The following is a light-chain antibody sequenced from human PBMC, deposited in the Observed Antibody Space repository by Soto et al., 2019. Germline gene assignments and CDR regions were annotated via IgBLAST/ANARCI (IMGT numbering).Light chain of an antibody. Sequence: QSVLTQPPSVSAAPGQKVTISCSGSSSNIGNNYVSWYQQLPGTAPKLPIYDNNARPSGIPDLFSGSKSGTSATLGITGLQTGDEADYYCGTWDSSLSAVAFGGGTKLTVL. CDR2: DNN. CDR1: SSNIGNNY. V-gene: IGLV1-51*01. J-gene: IGLJ2*01. CDR3: GTWDSSLSAVA.